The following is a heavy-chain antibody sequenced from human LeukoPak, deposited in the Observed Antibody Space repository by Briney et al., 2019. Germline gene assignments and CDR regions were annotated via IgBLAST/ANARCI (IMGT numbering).Heavy chain of an antibody. D-gene: IGHD5-12*01. V-gene: IGHV1-18*01. CDR3: ARDVEVAMDNWFDP. J-gene: IGHJ5*02. CDR1: GYTFTSYG. CDR2: ISAYNGNT. Sequence: EASVKVSCKASGYTFTSYGISWVRQAPGQGLEWMGWISAYNGNTNYAQKLQGRVTMTTDTSTSTAYMELRSLRSDDTAVYYCARDVEVAMDNWFDPWGQGTLVTVSS.